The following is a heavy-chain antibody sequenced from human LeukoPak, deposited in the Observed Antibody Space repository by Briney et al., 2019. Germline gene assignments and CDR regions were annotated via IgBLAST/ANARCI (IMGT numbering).Heavy chain of an antibody. CDR1: GGSISSGGNY. D-gene: IGHD3-10*01. J-gene: IGHJ5*02. V-gene: IGHV4-31*03. CDR3: ARDRGARRGNGFDP. CDR2: IYYSGST. Sequence: PSETLSLTCTVSGGSISSGGNYWSWIRQHPGKGLEWIGYIYYSGSTYYNPSLKSRVTISVDTSKNQFSLKLSSVTAADTAVYYCARDRGARRGNGFDPWGQGTLVTVSS.